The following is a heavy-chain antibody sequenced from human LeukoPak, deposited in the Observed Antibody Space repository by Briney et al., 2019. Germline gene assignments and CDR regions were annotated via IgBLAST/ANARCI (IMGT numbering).Heavy chain of an antibody. CDR2: IYYSGST. Sequence: SETLSLTCTVSGGSISSYYWSWIRQPPGKGLEWIGYIYYSGSTNYNPSLKSRVTISVDTSKNQFSLKLSSVTAADTAVYYCARARRSDYYGSGSNYYYYGMDVWGQGTTVTVSS. J-gene: IGHJ6*02. D-gene: IGHD3-10*01. CDR3: ARARRSDYYGSGSNYYYYGMDV. V-gene: IGHV4-59*01. CDR1: GGSISSYY.